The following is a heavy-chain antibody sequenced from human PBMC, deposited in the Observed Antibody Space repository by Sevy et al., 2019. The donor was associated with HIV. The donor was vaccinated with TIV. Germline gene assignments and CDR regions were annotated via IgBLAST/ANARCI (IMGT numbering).Heavy chain of an antibody. CDR2: INHSGST. V-gene: IGHV4-34*01. CDR1: GGSFSGYY. J-gene: IGHJ5*02. D-gene: IGHD4-17*01. Sequence: SETLSLTCAVYGGSFSGYYWSWIRQPPGKGLEGIGEINHSGSTNYNPSLKSRVTISVDTSKNQFSLKLSSVTAADTAVYYCARGYGDSPTNWFDPWGQGTLVTVSS. CDR3: ARGYGDSPTNWFDP.